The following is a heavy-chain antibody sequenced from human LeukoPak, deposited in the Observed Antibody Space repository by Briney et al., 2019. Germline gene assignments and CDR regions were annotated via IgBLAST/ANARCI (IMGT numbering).Heavy chain of an antibody. Sequence: GGSLTLSCAASGFSFSSSEMSWVRQAPGKGLEWVSFISSSASTIYYADSVKGRFTISRDNAKNSLYLQMNSLRAEDTAVYSCARNYNGVNFDYWGQGTLVTVSS. D-gene: IGHD1-1*01. CDR1: GFSFSSSE. J-gene: IGHJ4*02. CDR3: ARNYNGVNFDY. V-gene: IGHV3-48*03. CDR2: ISSSASTI.